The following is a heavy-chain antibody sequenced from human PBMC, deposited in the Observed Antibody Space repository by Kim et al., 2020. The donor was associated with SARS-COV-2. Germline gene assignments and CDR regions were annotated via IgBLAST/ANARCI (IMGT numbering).Heavy chain of an antibody. J-gene: IGHJ6*02. V-gene: IGHV4-4*02. CDR2: IYHSGST. D-gene: IGHD6-19*01. CDR3: ARDQYSLRYSSGWNTAGDYYYYGMDV. CDR1: GGSISSSNW. Sequence: SETLSLTCAVSGGSISSSNWWSWVRQPPGKGLEWIGEIYHSGSTNYNPSLKSRVTISVDKSKNQFSLKLSSVTAADTAVYYCARDQYSLRYSSGWNTAGDYYYYGMDVWGQGTTVTVSS.